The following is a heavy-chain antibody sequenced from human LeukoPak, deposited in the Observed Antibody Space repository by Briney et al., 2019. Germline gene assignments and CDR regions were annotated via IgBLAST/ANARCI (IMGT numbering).Heavy chain of an antibody. CDR2: INQDGSDH. CDR3: VRGRPY. CDR1: GFTFSSYW. Sequence: GGSLRLSCAVSGFTFSSYWINWVRQAPGKGPEWVASINQDGSDHYYVDPVKGRFSISRDNAKDSLYLQMSSLRVEGTAVYYCVRGRPYWGQGTLVTVSS. J-gene: IGHJ4*02. V-gene: IGHV3-7*05.